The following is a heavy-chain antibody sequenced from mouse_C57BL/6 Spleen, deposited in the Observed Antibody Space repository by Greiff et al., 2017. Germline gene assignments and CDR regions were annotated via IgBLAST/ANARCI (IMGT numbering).Heavy chain of an antibody. CDR1: GYTFTSYW. CDR3: ARSLLRKYFDY. J-gene: IGHJ2*01. D-gene: IGHD1-1*01. Sequence: QVQLQQPGAELVKPGASVKLSCKASGYTFTSYWMHWVKQRPGQGLEWIGMIHPNSGSTNYNEKFKGKATLTVDKSSSTAYMQLSSLTSEDSAVYYCARSLLRKYFDYWGQGTTLTVSS. V-gene: IGHV1-64*01. CDR2: IHPNSGST.